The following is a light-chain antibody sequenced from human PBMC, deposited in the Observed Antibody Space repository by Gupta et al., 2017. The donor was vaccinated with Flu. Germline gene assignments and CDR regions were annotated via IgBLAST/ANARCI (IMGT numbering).Light chain of an antibody. J-gene: IGKJ3*01. CDR3: QHYRSSIFT. Sequence: EIVLTQSPGTLSLSPGERATLSCRASQSVSSSYLAWYQQKPGQAPRLLIYDASSRATGIPDRFSGSGSGTDFTLTISRLEPEDFAVYYCQHYRSSIFTFGPGTKVDIK. V-gene: IGKV3-20*01. CDR1: QSVSSSY. CDR2: DAS.